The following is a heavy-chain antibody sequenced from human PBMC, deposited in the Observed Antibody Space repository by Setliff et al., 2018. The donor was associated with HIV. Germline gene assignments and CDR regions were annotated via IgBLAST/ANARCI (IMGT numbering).Heavy chain of an antibody. J-gene: IGHJ4*02. CDR3: ARDQPQDYDSLTGYYTGRYFDY. Sequence: KTSETLSLTCAVYGGSFSNYYWSWIRQPPGKGPEWIGEINHSGRTYYNPSLKSRVTISVDTSKNQFSLKLTSVTAADTAVYYCARDQPQDYDSLTGYYTGRYFDYWGRGTLVTVSS. CDR2: INHSGRT. D-gene: IGHD3-9*01. V-gene: IGHV4-34*01. CDR1: GGSFSNYY.